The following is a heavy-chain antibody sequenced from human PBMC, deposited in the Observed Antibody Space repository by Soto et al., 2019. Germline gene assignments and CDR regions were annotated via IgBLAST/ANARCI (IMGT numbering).Heavy chain of an antibody. CDR2: LYSGVST. CDR1: GSTVRSNY. CDR3: AGSIAVAGDIDY. D-gene: IGHD6-19*01. Sequence: PWGSLRSSSAASGSTVRSNYMSRVRQAPWKGLEWVSVLYSGVSTYYSDSAKGRFTISGDNSKNTLYLQMNSLRAEDTSVYYCAGSIAVAGDIDYWGQGTMVPVSS. J-gene: IGHJ4*02. V-gene: IGHV3-53*01.